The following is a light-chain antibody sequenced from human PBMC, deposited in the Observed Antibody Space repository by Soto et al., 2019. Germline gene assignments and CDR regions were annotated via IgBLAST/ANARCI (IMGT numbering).Light chain of an antibody. CDR3: PQTDSTPQT. CDR2: AAS. CDR1: QSIRNY. Sequence: DIQMTQSPSSLSASVGDRVTISCRASQSIRNYVSWYQQKPGTAPKLLIRAASTLQSGVPSRFSGSGSGTDFTLTISSLQIEDFSTYFFPQTDSTPQTFGQGTNVEI. J-gene: IGKJ1*01. V-gene: IGKV1-39*01.